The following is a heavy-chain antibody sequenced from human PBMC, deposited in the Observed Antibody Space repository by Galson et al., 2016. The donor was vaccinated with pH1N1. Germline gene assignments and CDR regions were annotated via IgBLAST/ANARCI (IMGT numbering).Heavy chain of an antibody. J-gene: IGHJ4*02. Sequence: SLRLSCAASGFPFSTYGMHWVRQAPGKGPEWLAVISYHGENIHYADSVKGRFTISRDNSKNTLFLQMSRLKSQDTAVYYCAKGASAAATLDYWGRGTLLTVSS. V-gene: IGHV3-30*18. CDR2: ISYHGENI. CDR1: GFPFSTYG. CDR3: AKGASAAATLDY. D-gene: IGHD6-13*01.